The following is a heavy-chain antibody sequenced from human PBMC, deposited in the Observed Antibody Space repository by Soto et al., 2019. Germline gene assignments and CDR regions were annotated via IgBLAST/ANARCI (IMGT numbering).Heavy chain of an antibody. CDR3: ATDFLVVAATLSAGIDV. CDR1: GFTFSSYS. CDR2: ISSSSSYI. J-gene: IGHJ6*02. V-gene: IGHV3-21*01. Sequence: PGGSLRLSCAASGFTFSSYSMNWVRQAPGKGLEWVSSISSSSSYIYYADSVKGRLTISRDNAKNSLYLQMNSLRAEDTAVYYCATDFLVVAATLSAGIDVWGQGTTVTVSS. D-gene: IGHD2-15*01.